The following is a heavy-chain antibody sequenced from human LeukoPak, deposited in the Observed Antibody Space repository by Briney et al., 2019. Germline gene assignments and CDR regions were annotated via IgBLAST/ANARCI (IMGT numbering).Heavy chain of an antibody. CDR3: ARNPPNRRYCSGGSCYGGKGLFDY. CDR1: GGSISSSRYY. V-gene: IGHV4-39*01. Sequence: SETLSLTCTVSGGSISSSRYYWGWIRQPPGKGLEWIGSIYYSGSTYYNPSLKSRVTISVDTSKNQFSLKLSSVTAADTAVYYCARNPPNRRYCSGGSCYGGKGLFDYWGQGTLVTVSS. J-gene: IGHJ4*02. D-gene: IGHD2-15*01. CDR2: IYYSGST.